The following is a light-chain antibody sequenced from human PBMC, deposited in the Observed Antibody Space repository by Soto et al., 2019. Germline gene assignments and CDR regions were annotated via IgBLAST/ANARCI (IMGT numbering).Light chain of an antibody. CDR3: CSYAGSREV. CDR1: SSDVGSYNL. V-gene: IGLV2-23*02. CDR2: EVS. J-gene: IGLJ2*01. Sequence: HSALTQPASVSGSPGQSITISCTGTSSDVGSYNLVSWYQQHPGKAPKLMIYEVSKRPSGVSNRFSGSKSGNTASLTISGLQAEDEADYYCCSYAGSREVFGGGTQLTVL.